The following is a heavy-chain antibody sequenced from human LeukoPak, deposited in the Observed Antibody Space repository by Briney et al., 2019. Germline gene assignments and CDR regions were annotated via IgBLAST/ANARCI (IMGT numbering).Heavy chain of an antibody. CDR3: ARALLWRHSMAFDI. CDR2: TSDSGGST. CDR1: GFTFSSYG. D-gene: IGHD3-3*02. J-gene: IGHJ3*02. Sequence: GGSLRLSCAASGFTFSSYGMSGVRQAPGKGLEWVSGTSDSGGSTHYYADSVKGRFTISRDNAKNSLYLQMNSLRAEDTAVYYCARALLWRHSMAFDIWGQGTMVTVSS. V-gene: IGHV3-23*01.